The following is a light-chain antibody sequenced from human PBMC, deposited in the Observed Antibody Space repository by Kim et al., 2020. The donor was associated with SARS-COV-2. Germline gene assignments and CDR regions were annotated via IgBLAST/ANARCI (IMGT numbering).Light chain of an antibody. CDR1: SSDVGGYNY. V-gene: IGLV2-14*03. CDR2: DVS. CDR3: SSYTGSGTLV. Sequence: QSNTMSCTGTSSDVGGYNYVSWYQQYPGKVPKLLIYDVSKRPAGVANRFSGTKSGNTASLTISGLQAEDEADYYCSSYTGSGTLVFGGGTQLTVL. J-gene: IGLJ2*01.